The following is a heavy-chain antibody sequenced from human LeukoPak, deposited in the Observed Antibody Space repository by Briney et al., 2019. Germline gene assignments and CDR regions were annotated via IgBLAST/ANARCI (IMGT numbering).Heavy chain of an antibody. CDR2: INPNSGGT. J-gene: IGHJ4*02. CDR3: ASGGCSGGSCYSFFDY. CDR1: GYTFTGYY. V-gene: IGHV1-2*06. D-gene: IGHD2-15*01. Sequence: ASVKVSCKASGYTFTGYYMHWVRQAPGQGLEWMGRINPNSGGTNYAQKLQGRVTMTTDTSTSTAYMELRSLRSDDTAVYYCASGGCSGGSCYSFFDYWGQGTLVTVSS.